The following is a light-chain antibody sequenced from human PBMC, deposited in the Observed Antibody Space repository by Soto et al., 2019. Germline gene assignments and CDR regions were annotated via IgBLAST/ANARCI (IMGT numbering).Light chain of an antibody. CDR2: DAS. Sequence: DIPMTQSPSSLYASVGDRVTITCQASQDSSNYLNWYQQNPGKAPKLLIYDASNLETGVPSRFSGSGSGTEFTFTISSLQPEEIATYYCQQYDNLPPYTFGQGTKLAIK. CDR3: QQYDNLPPYT. CDR1: QDSSNY. J-gene: IGKJ2*01. V-gene: IGKV1-33*01.